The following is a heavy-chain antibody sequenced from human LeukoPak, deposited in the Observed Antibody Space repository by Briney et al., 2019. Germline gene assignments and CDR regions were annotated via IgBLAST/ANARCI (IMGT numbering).Heavy chain of an antibody. CDR2: IRGSGGST. CDR1: GFTFSSYV. Sequence: GGSLRLSCATSGFTFSSYVMSWVRQAPGKGLEWVSAIRGSGGSTYSADYVKGGFTISRDDSKNTLYLQMNSLRAEDTAVYYCAKDPLPVPAAITIDYWGQGTLVTVSS. CDR3: AKDPLPVPAAITIDY. D-gene: IGHD2-2*01. V-gene: IGHV3-23*01. J-gene: IGHJ4*02.